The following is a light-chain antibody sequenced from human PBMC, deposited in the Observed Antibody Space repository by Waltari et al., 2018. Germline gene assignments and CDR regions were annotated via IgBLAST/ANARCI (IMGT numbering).Light chain of an antibody. CDR1: QDISNS. CDR2: DAS. V-gene: IGKV1-33*01. J-gene: IGKJ5*01. CDR3: QQHDNLPLT. Sequence: DIQMTQSPPSLSASVGDRVTITCQASQDISNSLNWYQQKPGKAPKLLINDASNLQAGVPSRLSGSGSGTNFVFIISSVRPEDVATYYCQQHDNLPLTFGQGTRLEIK.